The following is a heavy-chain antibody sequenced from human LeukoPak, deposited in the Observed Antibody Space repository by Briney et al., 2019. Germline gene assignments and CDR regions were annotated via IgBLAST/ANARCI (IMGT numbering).Heavy chain of an antibody. CDR2: IGGSDGRT. V-gene: IGHV3-23*01. Sequence: GGSLRLSCAASGFTFSSYAMSWVRQAPGKGLEWVSSIGGSDGRTYYAESVKGRFTISRDNSKNTVYLQMNSLRVEDTAVYFCADPPNADYWGQGTLVTVSS. D-gene: IGHD4/OR15-4a*01. J-gene: IGHJ4*02. CDR3: ADPPNADY. CDR1: GFTFSSYA.